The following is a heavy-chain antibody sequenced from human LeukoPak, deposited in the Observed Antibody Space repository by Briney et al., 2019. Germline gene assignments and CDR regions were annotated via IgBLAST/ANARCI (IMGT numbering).Heavy chain of an antibody. CDR3: AREKTGTTRRYFDY. CDR2: IYHSGST. CDR1: GGSISSGGYY. Sequence: SETLSLTCTVSGGSISSGGYYWSWIRQPPGKGLEWIGYIYHSGSTYYNPSLKSRVTISVDRSKNQFSLKLSSVTAADTAVYYCAREKTGTTRRYFDYWGQGTLVTVSS. D-gene: IGHD1-7*01. V-gene: IGHV4-30-2*01. J-gene: IGHJ4*02.